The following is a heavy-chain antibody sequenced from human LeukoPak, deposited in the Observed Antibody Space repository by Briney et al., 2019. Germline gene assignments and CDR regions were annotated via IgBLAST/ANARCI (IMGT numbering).Heavy chain of an antibody. D-gene: IGHD6-13*01. V-gene: IGHV4-38-2*01. CDR2: IYHNGNT. J-gene: IGHJ5*02. CDR1: GYSISSGYY. CDR3: ARAYHSSWYLNWFDP. Sequence: SETLSLTCAVSGYSISSGYYWGWIRQPPRKGLEWIGTIYHNGNTYYNPSLKSRVTISVDTSKNEFSLKLSSVTAADTAVYYCARAYHSSWYLNWFDPWGQGTLVTVSS.